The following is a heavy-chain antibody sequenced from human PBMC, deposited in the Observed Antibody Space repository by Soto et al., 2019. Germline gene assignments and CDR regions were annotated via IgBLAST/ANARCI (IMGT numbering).Heavy chain of an antibody. D-gene: IGHD2-21*02. CDR3: AREDDGGDRDYYGLDV. J-gene: IGHJ6*02. CDR2: IHYSGSI. V-gene: IGHV4-30-4*01. Sequence: QVQLQASGPGLVRPSQTLSLTCTVSGGSISTDHYHWTWIRQTPGKGLEWIGYIHYSGSIHFNPSPQSRVSMSVDTSKNLFSLKLRSVTAADTAVYFCAREDDGGDRDYYGLDVWGQGTTVTVSS. CDR1: GGSISTDHYH.